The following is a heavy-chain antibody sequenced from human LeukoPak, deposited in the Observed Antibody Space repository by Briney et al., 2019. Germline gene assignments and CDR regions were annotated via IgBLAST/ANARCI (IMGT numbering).Heavy chain of an antibody. V-gene: IGHV3-23*01. CDR3: AKGKYSSGYPYYFNY. J-gene: IGHJ4*02. CDR2: ISGSGDST. CDR1: RFTFSSYA. D-gene: IGHD3-22*01. Sequence: GGSLRLSCAASRFTFSSYAMGWVRQAPGKGLKWVSSISGSGDSTHYADSVKGRFTISRDNSKNTLYLQMNSLTAEDTAVYYCAKGKYSSGYPYYFNYWGQGALVTVSS.